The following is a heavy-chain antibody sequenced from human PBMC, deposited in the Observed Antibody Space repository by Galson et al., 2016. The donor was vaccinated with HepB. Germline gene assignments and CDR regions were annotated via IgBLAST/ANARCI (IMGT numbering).Heavy chain of an antibody. V-gene: IGHV1-69*13. CDR3: AWGRAGYHPDH. CDR2: IIPLFGTT. CDR1: GDTFSNPG. Sequence: SVKVSCKASGDTFSNPGISWVRQAPGQGLEWMGGIIPLFGTTKYSQKFQGRVTITADASRSTAYMELNSLTSDDAAVYYCAWGRAGYHPDHWGRGNLVSASS. J-gene: IGHJ4*02. D-gene: IGHD3-9*01.